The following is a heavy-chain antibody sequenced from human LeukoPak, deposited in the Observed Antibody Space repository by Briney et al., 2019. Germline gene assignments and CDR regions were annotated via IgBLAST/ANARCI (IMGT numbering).Heavy chain of an antibody. V-gene: IGHV4-30-4*01. Sequence: SETLSLTCTVSGGSISSGDYYWGWIRQPPGKGLEWIGYIYYSGSTYYNPSLKSRVTISVDTSKNQFSLKLSSVTAADTAVYYCARGAYDFWSGYQNWFDPWGQGTLVTVSS. CDR3: ARGAYDFWSGYQNWFDP. CDR2: IYYSGST. CDR1: GGSISSGDYY. J-gene: IGHJ5*02. D-gene: IGHD3-3*01.